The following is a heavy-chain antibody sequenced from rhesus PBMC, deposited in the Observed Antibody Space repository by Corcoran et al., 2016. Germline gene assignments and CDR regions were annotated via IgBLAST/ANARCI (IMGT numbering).Heavy chain of an antibody. CDR2: IYGSSGST. CDR1: GYSLSSGYD. CDR3: ARDGGSWKGYFDY. J-gene: IGHJ4*01. D-gene: IGHD6-25*01. Sequence: QVQLQESGPGVVKPSETLSLTCAVSGYSLSSGYDWSWLRQPPGKGLEWIGYIYGSSGSTNYNPSLKKRVTISKDTYKNQFSLKRSSVTAADTAVYYCARDGGSWKGYFDYWGQGVLVTVSS. V-gene: IGHV4-76*01.